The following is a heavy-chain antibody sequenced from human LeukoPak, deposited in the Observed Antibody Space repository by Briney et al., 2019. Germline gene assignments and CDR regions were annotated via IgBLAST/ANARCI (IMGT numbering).Heavy chain of an antibody. V-gene: IGHV4-61*02. CDR2: IYASGST. J-gene: IGHJ4*02. Sequence: PSETLSLTCTVSGGSISGSTYYWSWIRQPAGKGLEWIGRIYASGSTSYNPSLKSRVTISVDTSKNQFPLKLSSVTAADTAIYYCARDGGSYSLDYWGRGTLVTVSS. CDR1: GGSISGSTYY. CDR3: ARDGGSYSLDY. D-gene: IGHD1-26*01.